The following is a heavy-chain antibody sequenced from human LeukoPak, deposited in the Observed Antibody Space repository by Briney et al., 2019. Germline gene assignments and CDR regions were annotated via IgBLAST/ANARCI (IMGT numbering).Heavy chain of an antibody. CDR2: INHSGST. Sequence: GSLRLSCTASGFTFSDCDMNWVRQPPGKGLEWIGEINHSGSTNYNPSLKSRVTISVDTSKNQFSLKLSSVTAADTAVYYCARGFGVVPAATLDYWGQGTLVTVSS. D-gene: IGHD2-2*01. J-gene: IGHJ4*02. CDR1: GFTFSDCD. CDR3: ARGFGVVPAATLDY. V-gene: IGHV4-34*01.